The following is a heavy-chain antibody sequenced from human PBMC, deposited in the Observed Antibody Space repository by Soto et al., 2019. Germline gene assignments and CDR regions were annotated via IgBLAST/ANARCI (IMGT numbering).Heavy chain of an antibody. Sequence: GASVKVSCKASGYTFTSYYMHWVRQAPGQGLEWMGIINPSGGSTSYAQKFQGRVTMTRDTSTSTVYMELSSLRSEDTAVYYCARDKKSAVTYYYGMDVWGQGTTVTVSS. CDR3: ARDKKSAVTYYYGMDV. D-gene: IGHD4-4*01. CDR2: INPSGGST. V-gene: IGHV1-46*01. J-gene: IGHJ6*02. CDR1: GYTFTSYY.